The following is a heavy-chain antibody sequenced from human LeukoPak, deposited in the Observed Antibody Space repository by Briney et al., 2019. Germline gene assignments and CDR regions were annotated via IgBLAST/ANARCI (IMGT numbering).Heavy chain of an antibody. D-gene: IGHD4-17*01. CDR3: ARFGDYSGAFDI. CDR1: GYTFTCYY. V-gene: IGHV1-2*02. Sequence: ASVKVSCKASGYTFTCYYMHWVRQAPGQGLEWMGWINPNSGGTNYAQKFQGRVTMTRDTSISTAYMELSRLRSDYTAVYYCARFGDYSGAFDIWGQGTMVTVSS. J-gene: IGHJ3*02. CDR2: INPNSGGT.